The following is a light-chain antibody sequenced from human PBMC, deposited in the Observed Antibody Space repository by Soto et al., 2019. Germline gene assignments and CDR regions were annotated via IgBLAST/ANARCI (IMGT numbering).Light chain of an antibody. CDR3: KQLSLYPIT. CDR1: QGIGSY. CDR2: AAS. J-gene: IGKJ5*01. Sequence: DIQLTQSPSFLSASVGDRVTITCRASQGIGSYFAWYQQKLGKAPELLIYAASTLQSGVPSRFSGSGSGTEFTLTINSLQPADFATYSCKQLSLYPITFGQGTRLEIK. V-gene: IGKV1-9*01.